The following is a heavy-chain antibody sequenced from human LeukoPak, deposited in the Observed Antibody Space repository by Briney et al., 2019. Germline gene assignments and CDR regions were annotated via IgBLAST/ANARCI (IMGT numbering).Heavy chain of an antibody. J-gene: IGHJ4*02. CDR3: ARADYSSSSHALDY. D-gene: IGHD6-6*01. CDR2: INPNSGGT. V-gene: IGHV1-2*02. Sequence: GASVKVSCKTSGYTFTGYYMHWVRQAPGQGLEWMGGINPNSGGTNYAQKFQGRVTMTRDTSISTAYMERSRLRSDDTAVYYCARADYSSSSHALDYWGQGTLVTVSS. CDR1: GYTFTGYY.